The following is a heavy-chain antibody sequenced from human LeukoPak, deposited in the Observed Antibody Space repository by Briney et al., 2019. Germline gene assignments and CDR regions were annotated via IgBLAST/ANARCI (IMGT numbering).Heavy chain of an antibody. CDR1: GLTVSSNY. CDR3: ARDLVSCSGGSCRYGDAFHI. V-gene: IGHV3-66*01. CDR2: IYSGDST. J-gene: IGHJ3*02. Sequence: GGSLRLSCAASGLTVSSNYMSWVRQAPGKGLEWVSVIYSGDSTYYADSVKGRFTISRDNSKNTLYLQMNSLRAEDTAVYYCARDLVSCSGGSCRYGDAFHIWGQGTMVTVSS. D-gene: IGHD2-15*01.